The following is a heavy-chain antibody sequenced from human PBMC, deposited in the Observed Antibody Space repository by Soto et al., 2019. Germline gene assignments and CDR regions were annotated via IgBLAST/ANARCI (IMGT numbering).Heavy chain of an antibody. Sequence: QVQLVESGGGVVQPGRSLRLSCAASGFTFSSYGMHWVRQAPGKGLEWVAVIWYDGSNKYYADSVKGRFTISRDNYKNRLDLQMNSMRDEETGVYYCARGGEGGLCPFDYWGQGTLVTVSS. CDR2: IWYDGSNK. CDR3: ARGGEGGLCPFDY. CDR1: GFTFSSYG. V-gene: IGHV3-33*01. D-gene: IGHD2-2*01. J-gene: IGHJ4*02.